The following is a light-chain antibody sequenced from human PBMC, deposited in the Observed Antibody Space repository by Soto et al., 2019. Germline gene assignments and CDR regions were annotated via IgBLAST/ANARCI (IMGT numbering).Light chain of an antibody. CDR2: AAS. CDR3: QQYYSYPQT. V-gene: IGKV1-8*01. J-gene: IGKJ1*01. CDR1: QGISSY. Sequence: AIRMTQSPSSPSAPTGDRVTITCRASQGISSYLAWYQQKPGKAPNLLIYAASTLQSRVPSTFIGSGSGTDITLTISCLQSEDFPTYYCQQYYSYPQTFGQGTKVESK.